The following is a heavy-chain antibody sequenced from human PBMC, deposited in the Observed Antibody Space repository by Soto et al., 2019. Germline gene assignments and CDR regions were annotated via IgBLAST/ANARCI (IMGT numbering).Heavy chain of an antibody. D-gene: IGHD2-2*01. V-gene: IGHV1-46*01. CDR1: GYSFISHY. CDR2: INPSGGSA. CDR3: ARDYLSSKLSLSYFDF. J-gene: IGHJ4*02. Sequence: QVQLVQSGAEVTRPGASVKVSCKASGYSFISHYIHWVRQAPGQGLEWMGFINPSGGSATLAQKFQGRVTMTRDTSTSTVYMELTILRSEDAAVYHCARDYLSSKLSLSYFDFWGQGTLVTVSS.